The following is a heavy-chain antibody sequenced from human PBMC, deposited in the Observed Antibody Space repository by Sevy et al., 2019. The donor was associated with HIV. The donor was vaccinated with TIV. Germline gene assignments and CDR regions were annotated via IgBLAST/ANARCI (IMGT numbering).Heavy chain of an antibody. J-gene: IGHJ5*02. CDR1: GGSISSYY. Sequence: SETLSLTCTVSGGSISSYYWSWIRQPPGKGLEWIGYIYYSGSTNYNPSLKSRVTISVDTSKNQFSLKLSSVTAADTAVYYCAREITMVRGVTKYYWFDPWGQGTWSPSPQ. V-gene: IGHV4-59*01. CDR2: IYYSGST. CDR3: AREITMVRGVTKYYWFDP. D-gene: IGHD3-10*01.